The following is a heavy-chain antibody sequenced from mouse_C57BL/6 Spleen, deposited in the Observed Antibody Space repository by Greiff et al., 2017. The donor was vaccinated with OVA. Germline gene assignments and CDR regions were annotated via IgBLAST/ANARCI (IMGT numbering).Heavy chain of an antibody. D-gene: IGHD2-5*01. CDR2: IDPSDSYT. Sequence: QVQLQQPGAELVMPGASVKLSCKASGYTFTSYWMHWVKQRPGQGLEWIGEIDPSDSYTNYNQKFKGKSTLTVDKSSSPAYMQLSSLTSEDSAVYYCARVNSNFAMDYWGQGTSVTVSS. CDR1: GYTFTSYW. CDR3: ARVNSNFAMDY. V-gene: IGHV1-69*01. J-gene: IGHJ4*01.